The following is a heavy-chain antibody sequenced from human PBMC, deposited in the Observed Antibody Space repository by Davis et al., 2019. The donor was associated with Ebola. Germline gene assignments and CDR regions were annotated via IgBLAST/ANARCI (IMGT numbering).Heavy chain of an antibody. D-gene: IGHD3/OR15-3a*01. J-gene: IGHJ6*02. V-gene: IGHV3-21*01. CDR3: ARVDGFHYGMDV. CDR2: ISSSSSYI. Sequence: GGSLRLSCAASGFTFSRYGMNWVRQAPGKGLEWVSLISSSSSYIYYADSVKGRFTISRDNTRNSLYLQMNSLRDEDTAVYYCARVDGFHYGMDVWGQGTTVTVSS. CDR1: GFTFSRYG.